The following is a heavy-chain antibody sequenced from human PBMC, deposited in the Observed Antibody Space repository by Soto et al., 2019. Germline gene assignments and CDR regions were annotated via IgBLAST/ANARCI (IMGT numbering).Heavy chain of an antibody. CDR3: ARLQIYDSRAAPTPIFHP. CDR2: MYYNGNT. V-gene: IGHV4-39*01. Sequence: QLQESGPGLVKPSETLSLTCTVSVGSFTSTNYFWGWIRQPPGKGLEWIGYMYYNGNTFYSPSLKSRVTMSVDTSKRQFSLDLSSVTAADTAMYYCARLQIYDSRAAPTPIFHPWGLGAMVTVSS. D-gene: IGHD3-22*01. CDR1: VGSFTSTNYF. J-gene: IGHJ1*01.